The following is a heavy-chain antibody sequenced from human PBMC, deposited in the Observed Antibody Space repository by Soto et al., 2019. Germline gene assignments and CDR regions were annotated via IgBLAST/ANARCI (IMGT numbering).Heavy chain of an antibody. CDR3: ASFYDSSVFDY. D-gene: IGHD3-22*01. Sequence: SETLSLTCAVSGGSISSGGYSWSWIRQPPGKGLEWIGYIYHSGSTYYNPSLKSRVTISVDRSKNQFSLKLSSVTAADTAVYYCASFYDSSVFDYWGQGTLVTVSS. CDR1: GGSISSGGYS. V-gene: IGHV4-30-2*01. J-gene: IGHJ4*02. CDR2: IYHSGST.